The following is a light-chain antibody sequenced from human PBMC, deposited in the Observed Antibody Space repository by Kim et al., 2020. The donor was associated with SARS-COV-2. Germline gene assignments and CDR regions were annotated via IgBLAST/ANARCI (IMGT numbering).Light chain of an antibody. CDR1: SNNVGNQG. CDR2: RNN. V-gene: IGLV10-54*01. Sequence: QAGLTQPPSVSKGLGQTATLTCTGNSNNVGNQGAAWLQQHQGHPPKLLSYRNNNRPSGISERLSASRSENTASLTITGLQPEDEADYFCSAWDSSLSAWVFGGGTQLTVL. CDR3: SAWDSSLSAWV. J-gene: IGLJ3*02.